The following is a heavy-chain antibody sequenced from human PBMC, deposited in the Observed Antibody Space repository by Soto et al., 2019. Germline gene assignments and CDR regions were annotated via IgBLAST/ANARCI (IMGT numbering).Heavy chain of an antibody. CDR2: IYYSGST. CDR3: ARSTGYGDSYFDY. CDR1: GGSISSYY. D-gene: IGHD4-17*01. J-gene: IGHJ4*02. Sequence: SETLSLTCTVSGGSISSYYWSWIRQPPGKGLEWIGYIYYSGSTNYNPSLKSRVTISVDTSKNEFSLKLSSVTAADTAVYYCARSTGYGDSYFDYWGQGTLVTVSS. V-gene: IGHV4-59*01.